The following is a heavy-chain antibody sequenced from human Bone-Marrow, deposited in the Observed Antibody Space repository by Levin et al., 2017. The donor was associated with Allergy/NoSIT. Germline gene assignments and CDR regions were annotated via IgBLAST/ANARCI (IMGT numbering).Heavy chain of an antibody. Sequence: GESLKISCIASGFSFTDYAMHWVRQAPGKGLEWVAVISYDGRNQYYADPMRGRFTISRDNSMNTLSLQMNSLRPEDTSVYFCARSSAMMTGDFVPYWGQGTPVTVSS. CDR2: ISYDGRNQ. D-gene: IGHD3-16*01. CDR3: ARSSAMMTGDFVPY. J-gene: IGHJ4*02. V-gene: IGHV3-30*04. CDR1: GFSFTDYA.